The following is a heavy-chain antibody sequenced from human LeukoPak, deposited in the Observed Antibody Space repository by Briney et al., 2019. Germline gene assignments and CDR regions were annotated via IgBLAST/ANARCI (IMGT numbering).Heavy chain of an antibody. V-gene: IGHV1-8*01. CDR1: RYTFTSYD. D-gene: IGHD2-15*01. CDR3: ARVRPPRYCSGGSCARTGNWFDP. Sequence: ASVKVSCKASRYTFTSYDINWVRQATGQGLEWMGWMNPNSGNTGYAQKFQGRVTMTRNTSISTAYMELSSLRSEDTAVYYCARVRPPRYCSGGSCARTGNWFDPWGQGTLVTVSS. J-gene: IGHJ5*02. CDR2: MNPNSGNT.